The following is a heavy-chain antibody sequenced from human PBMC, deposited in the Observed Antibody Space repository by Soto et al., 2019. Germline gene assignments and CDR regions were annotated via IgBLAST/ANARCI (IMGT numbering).Heavy chain of an antibody. D-gene: IGHD3-3*01. CDR1: GGSFSGYY. CDR2: INHSGST. Sequence: PSETLSLTCAVYGGSFSGYYWSWIRQPPGKGLEWIGEINHSGSTNYNPSLKSRVTISVDTSKNQFSLKLSSVTAADTAVYYCARKNYYFWSVYPSYNYMVFWGKGT. J-gene: IGHJ6*03. V-gene: IGHV4-34*01. CDR3: ARKNYYFWSVYPSYNYMVF.